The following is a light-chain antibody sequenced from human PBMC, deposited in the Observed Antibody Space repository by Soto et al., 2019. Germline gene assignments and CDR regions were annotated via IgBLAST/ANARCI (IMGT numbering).Light chain of an antibody. CDR1: QSFSSSY. CDR3: QQYGSTPET. CDR2: DAS. Sequence: EIVLTQSPGTLSLSPGERATLSCRASQSFSSSYLAWYQQKPGQAPRLLIYDASSRATGIRDRFSGSGSGTDFTLTISRLEPEDFLVYYCQQYGSTPETVGQGTKVELK. J-gene: IGKJ1*01. V-gene: IGKV3-20*01.